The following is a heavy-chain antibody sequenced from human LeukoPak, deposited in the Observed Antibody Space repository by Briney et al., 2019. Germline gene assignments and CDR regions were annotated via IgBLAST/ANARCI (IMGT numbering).Heavy chain of an antibody. CDR3: ARVLTDFWSGYYYYYMDV. D-gene: IGHD3-3*01. V-gene: IGHV1-2*06. J-gene: IGHJ6*03. Sequence: ASVKLSCKASGYTFTSYYMHWVRQAPGQGLEWMGRINPNSGGTNYAQKFQGRVTMTRDTSISTAYMELSRLRSDDTAVYYCARVLTDFWSGYYYYYMDVWGKGTTVTVSS. CDR2: INPNSGGT. CDR1: GYTFTSYY.